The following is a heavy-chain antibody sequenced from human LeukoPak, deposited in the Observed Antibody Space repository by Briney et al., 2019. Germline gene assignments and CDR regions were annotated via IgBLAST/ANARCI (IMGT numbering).Heavy chain of an antibody. D-gene: IGHD4-17*01. J-gene: IGHJ4*02. CDR1: GFTFSKYA. CDR3: AKDSSVPYGITD. CDR2: ISGSDGNT. Sequence: GGSLRLSCAASGFTFSKYAMSWVRQAPGKGLEWVSAISGSDGNTSYADSVKGRFTISRDNSKNTLSLQMNSLRVEDTALYYCAKDSSVPYGITDWGQGTLVTVSS. V-gene: IGHV3-23*01.